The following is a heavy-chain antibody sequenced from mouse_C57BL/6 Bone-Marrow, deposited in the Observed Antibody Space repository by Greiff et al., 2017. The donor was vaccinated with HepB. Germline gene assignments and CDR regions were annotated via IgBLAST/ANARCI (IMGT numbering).Heavy chain of an antibody. Sequence: QVQLKESGAELMKPGASVKLSCKATGYTFTGYWIEWVKQRPGHGLEWIGEILPGSGSTNYNEKFKGKATFTADTSSNTAYMQLSSLTTEDSAIYYCARSGSTTVVAPYAMDYWGQGTSVTVSS. D-gene: IGHD1-1*01. CDR3: ARSGSTTVVAPYAMDY. CDR2: ILPGSGST. J-gene: IGHJ4*01. CDR1: GYTFTGYW. V-gene: IGHV1-9*01.